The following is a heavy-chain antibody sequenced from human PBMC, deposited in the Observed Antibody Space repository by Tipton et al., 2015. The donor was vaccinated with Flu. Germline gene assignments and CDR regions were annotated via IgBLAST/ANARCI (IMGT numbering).Heavy chain of an antibody. CDR1: GGSTSSGSYH. J-gene: IGHJ3*02. D-gene: IGHD6-19*01. CDR2: IYTSGST. V-gene: IGHV4-61*02. CDR3: AGEGPYSSAWYGLDAFDI. Sequence: TLSLTCTVSGGSTSSGSYHWSWIRQPAGKGLEWIGRIYTSGSTKYNPSLKSRVTISLDTSKNRFSLKLSSVTAADTAVYYCAGEGPYSSAWYGLDAFDIWGQGTMVTVSS.